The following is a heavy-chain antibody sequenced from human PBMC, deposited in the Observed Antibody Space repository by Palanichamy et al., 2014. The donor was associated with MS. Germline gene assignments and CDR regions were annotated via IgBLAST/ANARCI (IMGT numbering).Heavy chain of an antibody. D-gene: IGHD2-8*01. Sequence: QVQLVQSGAEVRKPGSSVKVSCKASGGTFSSYALSWVRQAPGQGLEWMGGIIPMFGTTNYAQTFQGRVTITADEATSSAYMELSAQRSEDTAVYYCVRSGGHCTNGVCPYYYYYYAMDVWGQGTTVTVSS. J-gene: IGHJ6*02. V-gene: IGHV1-69*01. CDR2: IIPMFGTT. CDR3: VRSGGHCTNGVCPYYYYYYAMDV. CDR1: GGTFSSYA.